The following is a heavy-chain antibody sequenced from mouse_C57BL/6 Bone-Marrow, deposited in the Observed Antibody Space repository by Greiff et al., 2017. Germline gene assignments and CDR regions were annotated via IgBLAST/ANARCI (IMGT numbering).Heavy chain of an antibody. V-gene: IGHV1-69*01. CDR3: ARSDGYSAMDY. D-gene: IGHD2-3*01. Sequence: QVQLQQPGAELEMPGASVKLSCKASGYTFTSYWMHWVKQRPGQGLEWIGEIDPSDSYTNYNQKFKGKSTLTVDKSSSTAYMQLSSLPSEDSAVYYCARSDGYSAMDYWGQGTSVTVSS. CDR2: IDPSDSYT. J-gene: IGHJ4*01. CDR1: GYTFTSYW.